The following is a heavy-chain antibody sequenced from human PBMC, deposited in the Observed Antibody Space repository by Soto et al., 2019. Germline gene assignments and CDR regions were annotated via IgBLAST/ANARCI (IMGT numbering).Heavy chain of an antibody. CDR3: ARGPMTTVTTWGDWYFDL. J-gene: IGHJ2*01. Sequence: QVQLVESGGGVVQPGRSLRLSCATSGFTFSSYGMHWVRQGPGKGLEWVAVIWYDGTNKYYADSVNGRFTISRDDSKNTVYLQVNSLRAEDTGVYYCARGPMTTVTTWGDWYFDLWGRGTLVTVSS. CDR2: IWYDGTNK. CDR1: GFTFSSYG. D-gene: IGHD4-17*01. V-gene: IGHV3-33*01.